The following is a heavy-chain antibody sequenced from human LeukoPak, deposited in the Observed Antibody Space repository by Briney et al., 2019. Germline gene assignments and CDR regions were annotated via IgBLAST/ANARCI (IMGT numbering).Heavy chain of an antibody. D-gene: IGHD3-22*01. Sequence: SETLSLTCSVSGGSISRSSPYWGWIRQPPGKGLEWIGSIYYRGSTYYNPSLKSRVTISVDTSKNQFSLKLSSVTAADTAVYYCARPPSGDSSGHDNWFDPWGQGTLVTVSS. J-gene: IGHJ5*02. CDR3: ARPPSGDSSGHDNWFDP. V-gene: IGHV4-39*01. CDR2: IYYRGST. CDR1: GGSISRSSPY.